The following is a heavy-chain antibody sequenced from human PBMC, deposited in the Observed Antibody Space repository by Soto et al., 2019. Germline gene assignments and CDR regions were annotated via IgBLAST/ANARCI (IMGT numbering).Heavy chain of an antibody. CDR3: AKGLYYYDSSGYRLFDF. V-gene: IGHV3-23*01. D-gene: IGHD3-22*01. CDR1: GFTFSNYA. CDR2: VSVSGGTT. J-gene: IGHJ4*02. Sequence: EVQLLESGGGLVMPGGSLRLSCVASGFTFSNYAMSWVRQAPGKGLEWVSAVSVSGGTTHYADSVKGRITISRDNSKNPVSLQMNSLRAEDTALYYCAKGLYYYDSSGYRLFDFWGQGTLVTVSS.